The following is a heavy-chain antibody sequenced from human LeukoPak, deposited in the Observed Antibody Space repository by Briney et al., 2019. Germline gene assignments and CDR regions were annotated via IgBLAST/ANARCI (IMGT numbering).Heavy chain of an antibody. D-gene: IGHD3-9*01. Sequence: PSETLSLTCTVSGHSISSGYYWGWIRHPPGKGLEWIGSIHHSGSTYYNPSLKSRVTISVDTSKNQFSLKLSSVTAADTAVYYCARDSTQFYNYDIYYYYYMDVWGKGTTVTVSS. V-gene: IGHV4-38-2*02. CDR2: IHHSGST. J-gene: IGHJ6*03. CDR3: ARDSTQFYNYDIYYYYYMDV. CDR1: GHSISSGYY.